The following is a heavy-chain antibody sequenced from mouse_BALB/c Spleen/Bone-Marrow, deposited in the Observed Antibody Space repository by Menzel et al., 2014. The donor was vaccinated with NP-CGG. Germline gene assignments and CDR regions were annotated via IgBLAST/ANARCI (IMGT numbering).Heavy chain of an antibody. D-gene: IGHD2-4*01. CDR2: ISGGGSCT. J-gene: IGHJ3*01. V-gene: IGHV5-9-2*01. CDR1: GFTFNSYG. Sequence: EVQGVESGGGLVKSGGSLRLSCAASGFTFNSYGMSWVRQTPEKRLEWVATISGGGSCTFYPDSVKGRFTISRDNAKNNLYLQLSSLRSEDTALYYCARHAYYDQTEVSFVYWGQGTLVTVSA. CDR3: ARHAYYDQTEVSFVY.